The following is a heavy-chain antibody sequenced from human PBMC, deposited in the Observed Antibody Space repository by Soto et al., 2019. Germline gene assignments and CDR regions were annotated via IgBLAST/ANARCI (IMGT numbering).Heavy chain of an antibody. J-gene: IGHJ6*02. CDR3: ASPGITGTYDYYYYYYGMDV. D-gene: IGHD1-20*01. Sequence: PWWSLRLSCASSGFTFSSYSMNWVRQAPGKGLEWVSYISSSITIYYADSXIGRFTXXXXNXKNSLYLQMNSLRDEDTAVYYCASPGITGTYDYYYYYYGMDVWGQGTTVTVSS. CDR2: ISSSITI. CDR1: GFTFSSYS. V-gene: IGHV3-48*02.